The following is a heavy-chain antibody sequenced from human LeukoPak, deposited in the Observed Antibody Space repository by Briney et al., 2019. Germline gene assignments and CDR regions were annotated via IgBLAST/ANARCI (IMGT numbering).Heavy chain of an antibody. D-gene: IGHD4-17*01. Sequence: PGGSLRLSCAASGFTFNIYAMSWVRQAPGKGLEWVSVITGSGGNTFYADSVKGRFTISRDNSKNTLFLQMNSLRGEDTAFYYCAKHRDYGDYKGLDHWGQGTLVTVSS. CDR3: AKHRDYGDYKGLDH. J-gene: IGHJ4*02. CDR1: GFTFNIYA. V-gene: IGHV3-23*01. CDR2: ITGSGGNT.